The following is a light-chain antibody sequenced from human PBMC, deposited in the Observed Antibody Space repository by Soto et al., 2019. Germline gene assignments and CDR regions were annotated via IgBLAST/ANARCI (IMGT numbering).Light chain of an antibody. Sequence: EIVLTQSPGTLSLSPGERATLSCRASQSFSSSYLAWYQQKPGQAPRLLIYGASSRATGIPDRFSGSGSGTEFTLTISSLQSVDFAVYYCQQYKNWPPITFGQGTRLEIK. V-gene: IGKV3-20*01. CDR3: QQYKNWPPIT. CDR2: GAS. CDR1: QSFSSSY. J-gene: IGKJ5*01.